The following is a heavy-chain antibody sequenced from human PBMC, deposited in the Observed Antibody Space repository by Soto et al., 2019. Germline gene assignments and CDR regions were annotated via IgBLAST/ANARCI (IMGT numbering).Heavy chain of an antibody. Sequence: EVQLVESGGGLVKPGGSLRLSCAASGFTFTRYSMNWVRQAPGKGLEWVSSISSTTNYIYYGDSMKGRFTISRDNAKNSLYLKINSRRAENTLVYNCAGEPEDLTSTFDSWAQGTRVPVSS. CDR2: ISSTTNYI. J-gene: IGHJ4*02. CDR1: GFTFTRYS. CDR3: AGEPEDLTSTFDS. V-gene: IGHV3-21*06.